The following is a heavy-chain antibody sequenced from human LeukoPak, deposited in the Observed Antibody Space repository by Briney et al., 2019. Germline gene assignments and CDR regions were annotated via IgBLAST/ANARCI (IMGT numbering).Heavy chain of an antibody. D-gene: IGHD3-10*01. CDR1: GYTFTSYG. CDR2: ISAYNGNT. CDR3: ARTLWFGELSYYGMDV. Sequence: ASVKVSCKASGYTFTSYGISWVRQAPGQGLEWMGWISAYNGNTNYAQKLQGRVTMTTDTSTSTAYMELRSLRSDDTAMYYCARTLWFGELSYYGMDVWGQGTTVTVSS. J-gene: IGHJ6*02. V-gene: IGHV1-18*01.